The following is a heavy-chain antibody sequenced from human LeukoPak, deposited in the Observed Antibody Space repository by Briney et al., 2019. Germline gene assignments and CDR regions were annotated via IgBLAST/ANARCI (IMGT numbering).Heavy chain of an antibody. D-gene: IGHD6-19*01. CDR1: GGTFSSYA. CDR2: IIPIFGTA. Sequence: SVKVSCKASGGTFSSYAISWVRQAPGQGLEWMGGIIPIFGTANYAQKFQGRVTITADESTSTAYMELSSLRSEDTAVYYCTRSHKQWLVIGWFDPWGQGTLVTVSS. CDR3: TRSHKQWLVIGWFDP. V-gene: IGHV1-69*01. J-gene: IGHJ5*02.